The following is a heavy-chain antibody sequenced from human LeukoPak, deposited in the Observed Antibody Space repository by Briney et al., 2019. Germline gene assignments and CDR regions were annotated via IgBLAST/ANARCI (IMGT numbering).Heavy chain of an antibody. J-gene: IGHJ4*02. D-gene: IGHD5-18*01. V-gene: IGHV4-34*01. CDR3: ARANYRGYSYGFVY. CDR2: INHSGST. CDR1: GGSLSGYY. Sequence: PSETLSLTCAVYGGSLSGYYWSWIGQPRGKGLEWIGEINHSGSTNYNPSLKSRVTISVDTSKNQFSLKLSSVTAVDTAVYYCARANYRGYSYGFVYWGQGTLFTVSS.